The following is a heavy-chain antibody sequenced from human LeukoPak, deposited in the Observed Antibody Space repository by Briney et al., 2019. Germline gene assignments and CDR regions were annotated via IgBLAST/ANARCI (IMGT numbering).Heavy chain of an antibody. J-gene: IGHJ4*02. CDR1: GGSISSGGYS. CDR2: IYRSGST. CDR3: ARDIVGVTRAFGY. Sequence: SETLSLTCAVSGGSISSGGYSWSWIRQPPGKGLEWIGYIYRSGSTYYNPSLKSRVTISVDRSKNQFSLKLSSVTAADTAVYYCARDIVGVTRAFGYWGQGTLATVSS. D-gene: IGHD1-26*01. V-gene: IGHV4-30-2*01.